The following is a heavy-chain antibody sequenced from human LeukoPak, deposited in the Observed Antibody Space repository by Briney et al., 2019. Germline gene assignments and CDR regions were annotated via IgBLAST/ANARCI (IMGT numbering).Heavy chain of an antibody. CDR2: INHSGST. CDR3: ARDRNDFWSGSYYGMDV. V-gene: IGHV4-34*09. Sequence: TLSLTCAVYGGSFSGYYWSWIRQPPGKGLEWIGEINHSGSTNYNPSLKSRVTISVDTSKNQFSLKLSSVTAADTAVYYCARDRNDFWSGSYYGMDVWGQGTTVTVSS. D-gene: IGHD3-3*01. CDR1: GGSFSGYY. J-gene: IGHJ6*02.